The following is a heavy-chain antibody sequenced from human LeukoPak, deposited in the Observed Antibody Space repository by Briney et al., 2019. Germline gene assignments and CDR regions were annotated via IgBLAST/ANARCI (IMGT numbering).Heavy chain of an antibody. CDR2: IRYSGTT. Sequence: PSETLSLTCTVSGASITSISDYWGWFRQPPGKGLEWIGGIRYSGTTYHSPSLRSRLTMSIDTSKNQFSLKLSSVTAADTAVYYCASGSSSMAFDIWGQGTMVTVSS. CDR1: GASITSISDY. J-gene: IGHJ3*02. V-gene: IGHV4-39*01. CDR3: ASGSSSMAFDI. D-gene: IGHD2/OR15-2a*01.